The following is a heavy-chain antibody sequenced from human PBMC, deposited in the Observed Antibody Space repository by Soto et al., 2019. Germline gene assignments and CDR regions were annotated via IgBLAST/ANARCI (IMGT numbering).Heavy chain of an antibody. J-gene: IGHJ6*02. V-gene: IGHV3-48*03. CDR1: GFNFRSYE. Sequence: EVQLVESGGGLLQPGGSMRLSCADSGFNFRSYEMNWVRPAPGKGLEWVSYIGSSGSNIYYADSVKGRFTISSDNAKNQLYLQTISLTGEESAVYDCARDLGQQKLIYYSGMDVWRQGTTFTVSS. CDR2: IGSSGSNI. D-gene: IGHD6-13*01. CDR3: ARDLGQQKLIYYSGMDV.